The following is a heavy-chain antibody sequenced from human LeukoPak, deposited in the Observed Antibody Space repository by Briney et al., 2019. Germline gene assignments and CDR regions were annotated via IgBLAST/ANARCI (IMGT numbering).Heavy chain of an antibody. CDR3: ARGRYGVSPDY. V-gene: IGHV4-34*01. CDR1: GGSFSGYY. D-gene: IGHD5/OR15-5a*01. J-gene: IGHJ4*02. CDR2: INHSGST. Sequence: SETLSLTCAVYGGSFSGYYWSWIRQPPGKGLEWIGEINHSGSTNYNPSLKSRVTISVDPSKNQFSLKLSSVTAADTAVYYCARGRYGVSPDYWGQGTMVTVSS.